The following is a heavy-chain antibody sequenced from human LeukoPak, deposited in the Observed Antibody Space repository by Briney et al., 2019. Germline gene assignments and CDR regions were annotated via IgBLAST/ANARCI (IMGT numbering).Heavy chain of an antibody. CDR1: GFTFSSYA. Sequence: PGGSLRLSCAASGFTFSSYAMSWVRQAAGKGLEWLSAISGSCGSTYYADSVKGRFTISRDNSKSTLYLQMNSLRAEDTAVYYCAKDARWGTGGRRVRSGYNPFDYWGQGTLVTVSS. D-gene: IGHD2-8*02. CDR3: AKDARWGTGGRRVRSGYNPFDY. CDR2: ISGSCGST. J-gene: IGHJ4*02. V-gene: IGHV3-23*01.